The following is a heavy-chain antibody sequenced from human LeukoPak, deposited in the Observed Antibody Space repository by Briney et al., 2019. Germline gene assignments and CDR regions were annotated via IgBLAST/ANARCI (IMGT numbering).Heavy chain of an antibody. D-gene: IGHD4-17*01. CDR3: ATPSRTEDGDYGVC. CDR1: GVIFSNFA. CDR2: IIPILDLA. Sequence: SVKVSCKASGVIFSNFAFNWVRQAPGQGLEWMGRIIPILDLAHLTQKFQGRLTITADKSTNTGYMELSSLTAEDTAVYYCATPSRTEDGDYGVCWGQGTLVTVSS. J-gene: IGHJ4*02. V-gene: IGHV1-69*04.